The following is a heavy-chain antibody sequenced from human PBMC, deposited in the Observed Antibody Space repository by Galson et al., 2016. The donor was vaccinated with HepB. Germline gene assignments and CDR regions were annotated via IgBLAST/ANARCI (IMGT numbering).Heavy chain of an antibody. CDR1: GFPFSSYA. J-gene: IGHJ4*02. Sequence: SLRLSCAASGFPFSSYAISWVRQAPGKGLEWVSSISGTGGSIYYGDSVKGRFTISRDNSKHTVYLQRISLRAEDTAVYYCAKYSGITIFGVTMRYYFDYWGQGTLVTVSS. D-gene: IGHD3-3*01. CDR3: AKYSGITIFGVTMRYYFDY. V-gene: IGHV3-23*01. CDR2: ISGTGGSI.